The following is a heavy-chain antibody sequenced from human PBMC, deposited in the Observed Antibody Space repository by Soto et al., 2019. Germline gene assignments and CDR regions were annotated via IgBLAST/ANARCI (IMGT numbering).Heavy chain of an antibody. CDR2: ISAYNGNT. V-gene: IGHV1-18*01. CDR3: ARGGQWDFLSDY. J-gene: IGHJ4*02. Sequence: QVQLVQSGAEVKKPGASVKVSCKASGYSFTRYYINWVRQAPGQGLEWMGWISAYNGNTHYEEKLQGRVTLTTDTSTSTAYMELRSLRSDDKAAYFCARGGQWDFLSDYWGQGTLVTVSS. CDR1: GYSFTRYY. D-gene: IGHD1-26*01.